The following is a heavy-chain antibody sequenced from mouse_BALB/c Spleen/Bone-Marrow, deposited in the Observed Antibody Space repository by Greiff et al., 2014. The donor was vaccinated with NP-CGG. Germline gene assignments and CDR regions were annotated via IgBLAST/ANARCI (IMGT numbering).Heavy chain of an antibody. Sequence: DVKLVKSGGGLVQPGGSLKLSCAASGFTFSSYTMSWVRQTPEKRLEWVAYISNGGGSTYYPDTVKGRFTISRDNAKNTLYLQMSSLKSEDTAMYYCATGTFAYWGQGTLVTVSA. J-gene: IGHJ3*01. V-gene: IGHV5-12-2*01. CDR2: ISNGGGST. D-gene: IGHD4-1*01. CDR3: ATGTFAY. CDR1: GFTFSSYT.